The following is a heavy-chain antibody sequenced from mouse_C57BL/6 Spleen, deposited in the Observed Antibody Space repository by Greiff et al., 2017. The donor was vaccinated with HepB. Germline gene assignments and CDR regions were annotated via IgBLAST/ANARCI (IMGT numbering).Heavy chain of an antibody. V-gene: IGHV5-6*01. CDR1: GFTFSSYG. Sequence: EVQLVESGGDLVKPGGSLKLSCAASGFTFSSYGMSWVRQTPDKRLEWVATISSGGSYTYYPDSVKGRFTISRDNAKNTLYLQMSSLKSEDTAMYYCARQITTVVIDYWGQGTTLTVSS. J-gene: IGHJ2*01. CDR3: ARQITTVVIDY. D-gene: IGHD1-1*01. CDR2: ISSGGSYT.